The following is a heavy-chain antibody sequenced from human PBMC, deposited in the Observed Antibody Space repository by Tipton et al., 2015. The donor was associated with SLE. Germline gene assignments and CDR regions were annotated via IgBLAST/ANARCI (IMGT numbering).Heavy chain of an antibody. Sequence: TLSLTRTVSDGSIISTSYYWAWIRQPPGKGLEWIGSIYYSGSTYYNPSLESRATLSVDTSKNQFSLKLYSVTAADTAVYYCAGVSRDAFEIWGQGTMVTVSS. D-gene: IGHD5/OR15-5a*01. V-gene: IGHV4-39*07. J-gene: IGHJ3*02. CDR2: IYYSGST. CDR3: AGVSRDAFEI. CDR1: DGSIISTSYY.